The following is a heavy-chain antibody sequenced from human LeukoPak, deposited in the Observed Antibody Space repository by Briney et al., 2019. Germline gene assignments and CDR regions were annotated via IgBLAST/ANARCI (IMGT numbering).Heavy chain of an antibody. CDR1: GFTFSNYG. J-gene: IGHJ4*02. V-gene: IGHV3-30*18. CDR3: AKDRSSSWTWTIDY. D-gene: IGHD6-13*01. Sequence: GGSLRLSCAASGFTFSNYGMHWVRQAPGKGLELVALISYDGSNEYYADSVKGRFTISRDKPKNTLYLQMNSLRAEDTAAYYCAKDRSSSWTWTIDYWGQGTLVTVSS. CDR2: ISYDGSNE.